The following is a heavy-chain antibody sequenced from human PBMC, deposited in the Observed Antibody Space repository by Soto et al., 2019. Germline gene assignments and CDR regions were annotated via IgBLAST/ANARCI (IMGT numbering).Heavy chain of an antibody. Sequence: QVQLQESGPGLVKPSETLSLTCTVSGGSISSYYWSWIRQPPGKGLEWIGHIYYSGSTNYNPPLKCRVTISVDTSKNQFSLKLSSVTAADTAVYYCARIGVVVVAAATGPFDYWGQGTLVTVSS. CDR2: IYYSGST. J-gene: IGHJ4*02. D-gene: IGHD2-15*01. V-gene: IGHV4-59*01. CDR3: ARIGVVVVAAATGPFDY. CDR1: GGSISSYY.